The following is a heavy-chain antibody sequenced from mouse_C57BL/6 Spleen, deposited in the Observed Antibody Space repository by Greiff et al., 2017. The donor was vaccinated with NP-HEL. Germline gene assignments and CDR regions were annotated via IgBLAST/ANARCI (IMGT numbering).Heavy chain of an antibody. CDR3: AKGGVYDGYPNWYFDV. V-gene: IGHV1-50*01. CDR1: GYTFTSYW. CDR2: IDPSDSYT. D-gene: IGHD2-3*01. Sequence: QVQLQQPGAELVKPGASVKLSCKASGYTFTSYWMQWVKQRPGQGLEWIGEIDPSDSYTNYNQKFKGKATLTVDTSSSTAYMQLSSLTSEDSAVYYCAKGGVYDGYPNWYFDVWGTGTTVTVSS. J-gene: IGHJ1*03.